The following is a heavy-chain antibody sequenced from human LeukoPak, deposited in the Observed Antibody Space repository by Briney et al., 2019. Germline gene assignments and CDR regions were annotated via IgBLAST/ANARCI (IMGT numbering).Heavy chain of an antibody. CDR3: ARDQTTVTTSWFDP. V-gene: IGHV1-2*02. J-gene: IGHJ5*02. CDR2: INPNSGGT. D-gene: IGHD4-17*01. CDR1: GYTFTGYY. Sequence: EASVKVSCKASGYTFTGYYMHWVRQAPGQGLEWMGWINPNSGGTNYAQKFQGRVTMTRDTSISTAYMELSRLRSDDTAVYYCARDQTTVTTSWFDPWGQGTLVTVSS.